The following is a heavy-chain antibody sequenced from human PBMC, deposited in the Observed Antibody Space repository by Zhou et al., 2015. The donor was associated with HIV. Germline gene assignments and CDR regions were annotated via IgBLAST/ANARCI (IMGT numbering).Heavy chain of an antibody. CDR3: ARDSRATGYPPALYYFDL. Sequence: QVQLVQSGAEEKKPGASVKVSCKASGYTFTSYAMHWVRQAPGQRLEWMGWINAGNGNTKYSQKFQGRVTITRDTSASTAYMELSSLRSEDTAVYYCARDSRATGYPPALYYFDLLGPGEPWSTVSS. D-gene: IGHD3-9*01. CDR2: INAGNGNT. V-gene: IGHV1-3*05. CDR1: GYTFTSYA. J-gene: IGHJ4*02.